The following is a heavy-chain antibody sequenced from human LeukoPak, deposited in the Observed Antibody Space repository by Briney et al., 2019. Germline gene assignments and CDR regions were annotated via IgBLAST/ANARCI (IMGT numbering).Heavy chain of an antibody. Sequence: GGSLRLSCEFSGFSFTSYWMSWVRQAPGKGLEWVANIKQDGSEKYYVDSVKGRFTISRDNAKNSLYLQMNSLRAEDTAVYYCARSLYYYYYMDVWGKGTTVTVSS. CDR1: GFSFTSYW. J-gene: IGHJ6*03. CDR3: ARSLYYYYYMDV. V-gene: IGHV3-7*01. CDR2: IKQDGSEK.